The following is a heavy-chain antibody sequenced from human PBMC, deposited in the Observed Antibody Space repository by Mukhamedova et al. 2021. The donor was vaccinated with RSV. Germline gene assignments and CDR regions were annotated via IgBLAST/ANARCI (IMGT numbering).Heavy chain of an antibody. CDR3: ASEGWGYCSSTSCAYFDY. CDR2: TIPIFGTA. CDR1: G. J-gene: IGHJ4*02. Sequence: GISWVRQAPGQGLVWMGGTIPIFGTANYAQKFQGRVTITADKSTSTAYMELSSLRSEDTAVYYCASEGWGYCSSTSCAYFDYWGQG. V-gene: IGHV1-69*06. D-gene: IGHD2-2*01.